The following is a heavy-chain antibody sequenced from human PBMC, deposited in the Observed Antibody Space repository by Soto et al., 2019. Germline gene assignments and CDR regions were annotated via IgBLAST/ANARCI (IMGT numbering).Heavy chain of an antibody. J-gene: IGHJ6*02. Sequence: PSETLSLTCTVSGGSISSGDYYWSWIRQPPGKGLEWIGYIYYSRSTYYNPSLKSRVTISVDTSKNQFSLKLSSVTAADTAVYYCARAWLQLYYYGMDVWGQGTTVTASS. CDR2: IYYSRST. CDR3: ARAWLQLYYYGMDV. V-gene: IGHV4-30-4*01. CDR1: GGSISSGDYY. D-gene: IGHD5-12*01.